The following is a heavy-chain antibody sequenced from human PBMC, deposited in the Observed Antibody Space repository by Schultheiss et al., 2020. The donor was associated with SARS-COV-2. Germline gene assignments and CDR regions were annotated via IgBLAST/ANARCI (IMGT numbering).Heavy chain of an antibody. V-gene: IGHV4-4*07. D-gene: IGHD3-3*01. CDR3: ARAQSVTTYYDFWSAENYFDY. J-gene: IGHJ4*02. CDR2: IYTSGST. Sequence: SETLSLTCTVSGGSISSYYWSWIRQPAGKGLEWIGRIYTSGSTNYNPSLKSRVTMSVDTSKNQFSLKLSSVTAADTAVYYCARAQSVTTYYDFWSAENYFDYWGQGTLVTVSS. CDR1: GGSISSYY.